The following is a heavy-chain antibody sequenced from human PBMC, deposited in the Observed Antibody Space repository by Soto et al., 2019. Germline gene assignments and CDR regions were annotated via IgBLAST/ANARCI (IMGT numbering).Heavy chain of an antibody. D-gene: IGHD3-16*01. Sequence: EVQLVESGGGLVQPGGSLRLSCAASGFTFSSYAMHWVRQAPGKGLEYVSVITSNGGNTDYASSVKGRFTISRDNSKNTLYLQMGSRRAEDMAVYYCARRIQFGYGMDVWGQGTTVTVSS. CDR1: GFTFSSYA. CDR3: ARRIQFGYGMDV. J-gene: IGHJ6*02. V-gene: IGHV3-64*01. CDR2: ITSNGGNT.